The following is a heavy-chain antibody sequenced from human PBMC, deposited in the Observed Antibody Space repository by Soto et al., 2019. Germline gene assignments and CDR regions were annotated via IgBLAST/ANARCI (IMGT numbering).Heavy chain of an antibody. V-gene: IGHV3-30*18. J-gene: IGHJ6*02. CDR3: AKDLDIVLVPAAGMDV. CDR2: ISYDGSNK. CDR1: GFTFSSYG. Sequence: GGSLRLSCAASGFTFSSYGMHWVRQAPGKGLEWVAVISYDGSNKYYADSVKGRFTISRDNSKNTLYLQMNSLRAEDTAVYYCAKDLDIVLVPAAGMDVWGQGTTVTVSS. D-gene: IGHD2-2*01.